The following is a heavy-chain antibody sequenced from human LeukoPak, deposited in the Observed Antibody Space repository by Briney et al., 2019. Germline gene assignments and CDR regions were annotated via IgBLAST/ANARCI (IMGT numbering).Heavy chain of an antibody. J-gene: IGHJ3*02. D-gene: IGHD3-3*01. Sequence: SVKVSCKASGGTFSSYTISWVRQAPGQGLEWMGRIIPILGIANYAQKFQGRVTITADKSTSTAYMELSSLRSEDTAVYYCARDFGFYDFWSGPLNAFDIWGQGTMVTVSS. CDR2: IIPILGIA. CDR1: GGTFSSYT. V-gene: IGHV1-69*04. CDR3: ARDFGFYDFWSGPLNAFDI.